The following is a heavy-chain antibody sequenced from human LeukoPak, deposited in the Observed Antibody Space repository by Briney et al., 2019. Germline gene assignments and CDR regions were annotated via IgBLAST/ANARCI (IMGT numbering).Heavy chain of an antibody. CDR2: IYYSGST. V-gene: IGHV4-31*03. CDR3: ASGDYYDSSGYYYRPYYYGMDV. Sequence: SQTLSLTCTVSGGSISSGGYYWSWIRQHPGKGLEWIGYIYYSGSTYYNPSLKSRVTISVDTSKNQFSLKLSSVTAADTAVYYCASGDYYDSSGYYYRPYYYGMDVWGQGTTVTVSS. CDR1: GGSISSGGYY. D-gene: IGHD3-22*01. J-gene: IGHJ6*02.